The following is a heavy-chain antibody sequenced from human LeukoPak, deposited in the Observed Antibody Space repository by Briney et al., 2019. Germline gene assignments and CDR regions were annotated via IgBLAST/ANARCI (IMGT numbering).Heavy chain of an antibody. Sequence: SETLSLTCTVSGDPINSGSYYWSWIRQPAGKGLEWIGRIYSSGNTKYNPSLKSRVTASADTSKNQFSLKLNSVTAADTAMYYCVRSNSGYDFYWYFDLWGRGTLVTVSS. D-gene: IGHD5-12*01. J-gene: IGHJ2*01. CDR3: VRSNSGYDFYWYFDL. CDR2: IYSSGNT. V-gene: IGHV4-61*02. CDR1: GDPINSGSYY.